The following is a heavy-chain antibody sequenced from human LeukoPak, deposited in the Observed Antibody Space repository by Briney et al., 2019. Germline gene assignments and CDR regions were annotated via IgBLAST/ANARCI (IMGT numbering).Heavy chain of an antibody. CDR3: ARTYYYDSNGYSGYYYGMDV. V-gene: IGHV1-18*01. J-gene: IGHJ6*02. CDR2: ISAYNGNT. CDR1: GYTFTSYG. Sequence: GASVKVSCKASGYTFTSYGISWVRQAPGQGLEWMGWISAYNGNTNYVQKLQGRVTLTIDTLTSTAYMELRSLRSDDTAEYYCARTYYYDSNGYSGYYYGMDVCGQGTTVTVSS. D-gene: IGHD3-22*01.